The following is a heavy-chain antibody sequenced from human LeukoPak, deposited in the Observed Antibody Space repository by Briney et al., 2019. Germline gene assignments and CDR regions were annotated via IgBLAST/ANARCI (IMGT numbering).Heavy chain of an antibody. J-gene: IGHJ4*02. Sequence: PGGSLRLSCAASGFTFNSYAMSWVRQAPGKGLEWVSGISGSGGSTDYADSVKGRFTISRDNSKNTLYLQMNSLRAEDTAVYYCAKERWELLWVYYFDYWGQGTLVTVSS. D-gene: IGHD1-26*01. CDR3: AKERWELLWVYYFDY. CDR1: GFTFNSYA. CDR2: ISGSGGST. V-gene: IGHV3-23*01.